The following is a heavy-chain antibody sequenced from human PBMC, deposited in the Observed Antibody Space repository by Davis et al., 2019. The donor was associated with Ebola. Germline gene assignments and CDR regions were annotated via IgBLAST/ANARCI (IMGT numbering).Heavy chain of an antibody. Sequence: ASVKVSCKASGYTFTNYYMHWVRQTPGQGLEWMGWINPHNGNTNYAQNVQGRVTMTTDTSTSTAYMEVGILRSDDTAVYYCARAQFPTTSDHWGQGTLVTVSS. J-gene: IGHJ4*02. CDR3: ARAQFPTTSDH. CDR2: INPHNGNT. D-gene: IGHD1-1*01. CDR1: GYTFTNYY. V-gene: IGHV1-18*04.